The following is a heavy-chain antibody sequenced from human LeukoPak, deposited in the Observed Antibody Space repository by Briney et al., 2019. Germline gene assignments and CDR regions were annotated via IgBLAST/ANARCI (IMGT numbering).Heavy chain of an antibody. CDR3: ARGRGRREAAAGY. CDR2: MNPNSGNT. CDR1: GYTFTSYG. Sequence: GASVKVSCKASGYTFTSYGISWVRQATGQGLEWMGWMNPNSGNTGYAQKFQGRVTMTRNTSISTAYMELSSLRPEDTAVYYCARGRGRREAAAGYWGQGTLVTVSS. J-gene: IGHJ4*02. V-gene: IGHV1-8*02. D-gene: IGHD6-13*01.